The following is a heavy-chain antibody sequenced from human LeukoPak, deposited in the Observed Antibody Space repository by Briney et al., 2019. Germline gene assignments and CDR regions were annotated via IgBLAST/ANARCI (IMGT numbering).Heavy chain of an antibody. CDR3: AKRSSSSSGYFDY. CDR2: ISGSGGST. CDR1: GFTFSNYA. J-gene: IGHJ4*02. D-gene: IGHD6-6*01. V-gene: IGHV3-23*01. Sequence: GASLRLSCAASGFTFSNYAMSWVRQAPGKGLEWASAISGSGGSTYYADAVKGRFTISRDISKNTLYLQMHSLRAEDTAIYYCAKRSSSSSGYFDYWGQGTLVTVSS.